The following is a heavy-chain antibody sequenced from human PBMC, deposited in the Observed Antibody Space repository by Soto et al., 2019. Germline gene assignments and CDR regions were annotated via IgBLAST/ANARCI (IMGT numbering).Heavy chain of an antibody. CDR3: GRQDRGSYDRGSYYYYYGMDV. Sequence: EVQLLESGGGLVQPGGSLRLSCAASGFTFSSYAMSWVRQAPGKGLEWVSAISGSGGTTYYADSVKGRLTISRNNSKNSLYLQMNSLRAEDTAVYYCGRQDRGSYDRGSYYYYYGMDVWGQGTTVTVSS. CDR1: GFTFSSYA. D-gene: IGHD1-26*01. J-gene: IGHJ6*02. CDR2: ISGSGGTT. V-gene: IGHV3-23*01.